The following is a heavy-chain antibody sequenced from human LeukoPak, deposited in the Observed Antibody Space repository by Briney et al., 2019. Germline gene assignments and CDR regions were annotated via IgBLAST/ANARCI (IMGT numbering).Heavy chain of an antibody. V-gene: IGHV3-11*01. CDR3: AKDIVIMVRGFDY. J-gene: IGHJ4*02. D-gene: IGHD3-10*01. Sequence: GGSLRLSCAASGFTFSDYYMSWIRQAPGKGLEWVSYISSSGSTIYYADSVKGRFTISRDNAKNSLYLQMNSLRAEDTAVYYCAKDIVIMVRGFDYWGQGTLVTVSS. CDR2: ISSSGSTI. CDR1: GFTFSDYY.